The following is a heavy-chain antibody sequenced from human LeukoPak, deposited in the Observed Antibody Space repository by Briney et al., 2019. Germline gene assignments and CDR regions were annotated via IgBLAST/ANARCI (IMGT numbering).Heavy chain of an antibody. CDR1: GYTFTGYY. CDR3: ARKQWLVSPPSYYYYGMDV. CDR2: INPNSGGT. Sequence: ASVKVSCKASGYTFTGYYMHWLRQAPGQGLEWMGWINPNSGGTNYAQKFQGRVTMTRDTSISTAYMELSRLRSDDAAVYYCARKQWLVSPPSYYYYGMDVWGQGTTVTVSS. J-gene: IGHJ6*02. D-gene: IGHD6-19*01. V-gene: IGHV1-2*02.